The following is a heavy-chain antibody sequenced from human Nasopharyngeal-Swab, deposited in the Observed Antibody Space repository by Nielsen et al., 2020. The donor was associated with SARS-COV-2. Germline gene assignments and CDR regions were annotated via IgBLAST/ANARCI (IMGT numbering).Heavy chain of an antibody. D-gene: IGHD6-13*01. V-gene: IGHV4-59*08. CDR2: IYYSGST. CDR3: ARWGGYSSSWYFDY. J-gene: IGHJ4*02. CDR1: GGSISSYY. Sequence: GSLRLSCTVSGGSISSYYWSWIRQPPGKGLEWIGYIYYSGSTNYNPSLKSRVTISVDTSKNQFSLKLSSVTAADTAVYYCARWGGYSSSWYFDYWGQGTLVTVSS.